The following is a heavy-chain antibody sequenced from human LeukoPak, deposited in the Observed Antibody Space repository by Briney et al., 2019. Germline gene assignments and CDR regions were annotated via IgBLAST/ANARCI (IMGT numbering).Heavy chain of an antibody. CDR3: ARGGSGSRSAYYFDY. V-gene: IGHV4-38-2*01. CDR2: IYHSGST. CDR1: DYSISSGYY. Sequence: PSETRSLTCAVSDYSISSGYYWGWIRQPPGKGLGWIGNIYHSGSTYYNPSLKSRVTISVDTSKNQFSPKLSSVTAADTAVYYCARGGSGSRSAYYFDYWGQGTLVTVSS. J-gene: IGHJ4*02. D-gene: IGHD3-10*01.